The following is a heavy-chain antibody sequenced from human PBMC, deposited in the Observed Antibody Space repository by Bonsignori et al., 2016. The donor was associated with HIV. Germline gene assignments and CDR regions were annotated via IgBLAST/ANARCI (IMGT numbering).Heavy chain of an antibody. CDR2: ISSSSSYI. CDR3: ARDQYSSSWDPPEPFDY. D-gene: IGHD6-13*01. J-gene: IGHJ4*02. Sequence: VRQAPGKGLEWVSSISSSSSYIYYADSVKGRFTISRDNAKNSLYLQMNSLRAEDTAVYYCARDQYSSSWDPPEPFDYWGQGTLVTVSS. V-gene: IGHV3-21*01.